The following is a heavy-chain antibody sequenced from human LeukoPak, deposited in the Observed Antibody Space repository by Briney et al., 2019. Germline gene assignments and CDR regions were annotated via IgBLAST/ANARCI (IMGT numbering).Heavy chain of an antibody. CDR1: GFTFSSYE. CDR3: AKDDTTVTPAGYFQH. V-gene: IGHV3-21*04. CDR2: ISSSSSYI. Sequence: GGSLRLPCAASGFTFSSYEMNWVRQAPGKGLEWVSSISSSSSYIYYADSVKGRFTISRDNSKNTLYLQMNSLRAEDTAVYYCAKDDTTVTPAGYFQHWGQGTLVTVSS. J-gene: IGHJ1*01. D-gene: IGHD4-17*01.